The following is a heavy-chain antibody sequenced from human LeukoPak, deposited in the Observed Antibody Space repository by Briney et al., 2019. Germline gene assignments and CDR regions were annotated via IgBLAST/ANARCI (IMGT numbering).Heavy chain of an antibody. CDR1: GFPFSTYA. Sequence: GGSRRPSCAAPGFPFSTYAMSWVRQAPGKGLEWVSAISGSGGSTYYADSVKGRFTISRDNSKNTLYLQMNSLRAEDTAVYYCAKEVRQRGNPYYFDYWGQGTLVIVSS. D-gene: IGHD6-25*01. V-gene: IGHV3-23*01. CDR2: ISGSGGST. CDR3: AKEVRQRGNPYYFDY. J-gene: IGHJ4*02.